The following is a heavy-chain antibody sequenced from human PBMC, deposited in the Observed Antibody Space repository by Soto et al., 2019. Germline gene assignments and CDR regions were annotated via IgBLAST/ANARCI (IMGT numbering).Heavy chain of an antibody. Sequence: ASVKVSCKASGGTFSSYAISWVRQAPGQGLEWMGGIIPIFGTANYAQKFQGRVTITADESTSTAYMELSSLRSEDTAVYYCARGFSGSSGPNDFDYWGQGTLVTVSS. D-gene: IGHD1-26*01. CDR1: GGTFSSYA. J-gene: IGHJ4*02. V-gene: IGHV1-69*13. CDR3: ARGFSGSSGPNDFDY. CDR2: IIPIFGTA.